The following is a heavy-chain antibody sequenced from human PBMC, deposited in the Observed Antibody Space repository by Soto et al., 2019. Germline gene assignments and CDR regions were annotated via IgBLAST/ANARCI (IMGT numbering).Heavy chain of an antibody. D-gene: IGHD6-13*01. CDR3: RRSSRYSTDV. CDR2: IYSTGNT. V-gene: IGHV4-39*01. CDR1: GDSIRSSSY. Sequence: SETLSLTCTVSGDSIRSSSYWGWIRQPPGKGLEWIGSIYSTGNTYYNPSLNSQVTISVDTSKNQFSLNVISVTAAETAVYYCRRSSRYSTDVWGQGTTVTVS. J-gene: IGHJ6*02.